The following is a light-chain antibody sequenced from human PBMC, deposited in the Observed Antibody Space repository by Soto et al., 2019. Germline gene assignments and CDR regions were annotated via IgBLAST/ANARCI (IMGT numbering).Light chain of an antibody. J-gene: IGKJ4*01. CDR3: QRYNNWPLT. V-gene: IGKV3-15*01. CDR1: QSLSSN. CDR2: DTS. Sequence: EIVLTQSPGTLSLSPGERATLSCRASQSLSSNYLAWYQHKPGQTPRLLIYDTSARATGVPARFSGSRSGPEFTLTINSLQSEDFAIYYCQRYNNWPLTFGGGTKVESK.